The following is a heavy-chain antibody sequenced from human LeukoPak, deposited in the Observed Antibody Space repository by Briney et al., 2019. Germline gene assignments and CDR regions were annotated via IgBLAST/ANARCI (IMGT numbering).Heavy chain of an antibody. CDR3: AREGRNFAAARDAFDI. V-gene: IGHV4-39*07. Sequence: SETLSLTCTVSGGSISSYYWGWIRQPPGKGLEWIGSIYYSGSTYYNPSLKSRVTISVDTSKNQFSLKLSSVTAADTAVYYCAREGRNFAAARDAFDIWGQGTMVTVSS. J-gene: IGHJ3*02. CDR2: IYYSGST. D-gene: IGHD6-13*01. CDR1: GGSISSYY.